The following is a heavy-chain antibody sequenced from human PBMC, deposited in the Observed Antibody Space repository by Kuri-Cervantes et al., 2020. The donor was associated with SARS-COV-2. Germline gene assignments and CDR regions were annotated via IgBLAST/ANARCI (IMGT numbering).Heavy chain of an antibody. CDR2: IYSDGRT. CDR1: GFTVSNNY. CDR3: ARDGVVGIQGAFDI. D-gene: IGHD1-26*01. Sequence: GESLKISCAASGFTVSNNYMSWVRQAPGKGLEWVSVIYSDGRTNYADSVKGRFIISRDNSKNTLYLQINSLRAEDTAVYCCARDGVVGIQGAFDIWGQGTMVTVSS. J-gene: IGHJ3*02. V-gene: IGHV3-53*01.